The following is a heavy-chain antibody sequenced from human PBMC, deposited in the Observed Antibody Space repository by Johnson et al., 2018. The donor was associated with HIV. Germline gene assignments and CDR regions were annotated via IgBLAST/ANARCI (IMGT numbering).Heavy chain of an antibody. CDR2: IYSGGST. CDR3: ARGLDSGSSWFGAFDI. Sequence: VQLVESGGGVVQPGGSLILSYAASRFSFSSYWMHWVRQAPGKGLVWVSVIYSGGSTYYADSVKGRFTISRDNSKNTLYLQMNSLRAEDTAVYYCARGLDSGSSWFGAFDIWGQGTMVTVSS. D-gene: IGHD6-13*01. CDR1: RFSFSSYW. V-gene: IGHV3-66*01. J-gene: IGHJ3*02.